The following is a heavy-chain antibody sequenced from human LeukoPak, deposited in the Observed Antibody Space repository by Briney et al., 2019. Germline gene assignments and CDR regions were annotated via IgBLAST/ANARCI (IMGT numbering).Heavy chain of an antibody. Sequence: ASVKVSCKASGGTFSSYAISWVRQAPGQGLEWMGRIIPILGIANYAQKFQGRVTITADKSTSTAYMELSSLRSEDTAVYYCARSPPPGAGTRGTDWFDPWGQGTLVTVSS. CDR2: IIPILGIA. CDR3: ARSPPPGAGTRGTDWFDP. J-gene: IGHJ5*02. CDR1: GGTFSSYA. D-gene: IGHD6-13*01. V-gene: IGHV1-69*04.